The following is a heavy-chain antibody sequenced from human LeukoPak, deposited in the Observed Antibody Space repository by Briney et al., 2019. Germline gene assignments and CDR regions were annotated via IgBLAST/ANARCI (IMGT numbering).Heavy chain of an antibody. D-gene: IGHD1-26*01. CDR1: VFTFSNYG. CDR2: VVGSGGST. CDR3: AKPSGSGVDY. J-gene: IGHJ4*02. Sequence: GGSLRLSCAASVFTFSNYGMNWVRQAPGNGLEWGSGVVGSGGSTYYADSVKGRFTISRDNSKNTLYLQMNSLRLEDMALYYCAKPSGSGVDYWGRGTRVTVSS. V-gene: IGHV3-23*01.